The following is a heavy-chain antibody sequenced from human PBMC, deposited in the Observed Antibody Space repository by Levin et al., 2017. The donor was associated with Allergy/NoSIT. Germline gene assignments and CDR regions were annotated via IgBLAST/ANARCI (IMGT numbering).Heavy chain of an antibody. D-gene: IGHD3-9*01. J-gene: IGHJ4*02. CDR2: IYYSGST. CDR1: GGSISSYY. Sequence: GSLRLSCTVSGGSISSYYWSWIRQPPGKGLEWIGYIYYSGSTNYNPSLKSRVTISVDTSKNQFSLKLSSVTAADTAVYYCARLSGYYDILTGYQTDDYWGQGTLVTVSS. CDR3: ARLSGYYDILTGYQTDDY. V-gene: IGHV4-59*08.